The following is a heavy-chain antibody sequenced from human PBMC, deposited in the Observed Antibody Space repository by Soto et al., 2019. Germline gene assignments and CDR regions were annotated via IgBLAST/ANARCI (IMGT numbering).Heavy chain of an antibody. Sequence: GGSLRLSCAASGFTFSSYAMHWVRQAPGKGLEWMAVISDDGSNKYYADSVKGRFTISRDNSKNTLYLQMNSLRAEDTAVYYCARDTQGSGWLFDYWGQGTLVTVSS. D-gene: IGHD6-19*01. V-gene: IGHV3-30-3*01. J-gene: IGHJ4*02. CDR2: ISDDGSNK. CDR3: ARDTQGSGWLFDY. CDR1: GFTFSSYA.